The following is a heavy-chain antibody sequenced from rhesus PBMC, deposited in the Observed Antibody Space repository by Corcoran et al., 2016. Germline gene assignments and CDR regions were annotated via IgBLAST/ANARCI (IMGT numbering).Heavy chain of an antibody. Sequence: QVQLQESGPGLVKPSETLSLTCAVPGGSISRSTWWSWIRQPPGKGLGWIGNIGGSSGSTYYNPSLKSRVTISKDTSKNQFSLKLSSVTAADTAVYYCARLSYSSWSYFDYWGQGVLVTVSS. V-gene: IGHV4-65*02. CDR3: ARLSYSSWSYFDY. CDR1: GGSISRSTW. D-gene: IGHD6-13*01. CDR2: IGGSSGST. J-gene: IGHJ4*01.